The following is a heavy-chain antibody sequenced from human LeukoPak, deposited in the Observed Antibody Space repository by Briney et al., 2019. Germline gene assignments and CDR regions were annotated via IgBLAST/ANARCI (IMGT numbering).Heavy chain of an antibody. D-gene: IGHD3-22*01. Sequence: GGSLRLSCAASGFTFSSYGMHWVRQAPGKGLEWVAVIWYDGSNKYYADSVKGRFTISRDNSKNTLYLQMNSLGAEDTAVYYCARDWHYYDSSGYSDYWGQGTLVTVSS. CDR2: IWYDGSNK. J-gene: IGHJ4*02. V-gene: IGHV3-33*01. CDR1: GFTFSSYG. CDR3: ARDWHYYDSSGYSDY.